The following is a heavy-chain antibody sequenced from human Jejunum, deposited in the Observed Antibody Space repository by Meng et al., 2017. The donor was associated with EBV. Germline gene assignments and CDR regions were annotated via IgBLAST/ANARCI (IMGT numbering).Heavy chain of an antibody. Sequence: QVQLQESGPGLVKPSXXLSLTCXVSGGSISSDGYYWNWIRQSPGKGLEWIGYIFHSGGAWYNLSLKGRVTISVDVSKNEFSLKLTSVTAADTAVYYCARMEFTYAWYYDVGGRGTLVTASS. CDR2: IFHSGGA. CDR3: ARMEFTYAWYYDV. D-gene: IGHD1-1*01. V-gene: IGHV4-30-4*08. J-gene: IGHJ2*01. CDR1: GGSISSDGYY.